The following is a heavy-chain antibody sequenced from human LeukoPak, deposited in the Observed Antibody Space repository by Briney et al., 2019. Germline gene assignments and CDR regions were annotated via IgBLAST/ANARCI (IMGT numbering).Heavy chain of an antibody. CDR2: IRNKANNYAT. CDR1: GFSFSSSD. V-gene: IGHV3-73*01. Sequence: GGSLTLSCASSGFSFSSSDIHSVRQASGRGLEWVGRIRNKANNYATIYAASVKGRFTLSRDDSKNTAYLQMNSLKTEETAVYYCTRHATVSGLAAPGHYWGQGTLVTVSS. D-gene: IGHD6-13*01. CDR3: TRHATVSGLAAPGHY. J-gene: IGHJ4*02.